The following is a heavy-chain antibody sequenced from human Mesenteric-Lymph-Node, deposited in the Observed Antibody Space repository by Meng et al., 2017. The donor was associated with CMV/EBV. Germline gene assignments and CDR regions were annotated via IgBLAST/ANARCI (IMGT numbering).Heavy chain of an antibody. Sequence: GESLKISCAASGFTLSSYTMSWVRQAPGKGLEWVSSISPSSNYIYYADSVKGRLTISRDNAKNSLYLQIDSLRADDTAFYYCAKDRSGVGVFTGAFDIWGQGTMVTVSS. D-gene: IGHD1-26*01. CDR1: GFTLSSYT. CDR3: AKDRSGVGVFTGAFDI. V-gene: IGHV3-21*04. CDR2: ISPSSNYI. J-gene: IGHJ3*02.